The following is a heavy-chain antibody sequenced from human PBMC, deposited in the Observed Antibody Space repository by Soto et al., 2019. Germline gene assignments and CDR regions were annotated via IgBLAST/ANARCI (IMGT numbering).Heavy chain of an antibody. CDR2: ISAYNGNT. CDR1: GYTFTSYG. V-gene: IGHV1-18*01. J-gene: IGHJ5*02. D-gene: IGHD4-4*01. CDR3: ARVGDYSKYFDWFDP. Sequence: EASVKVSCKASGYTFTSYGISWVQQAPGQGLEWMGWISAYNGNTNYAQKLQGRVTMTTDTSTSTAYMELRSLRSDDTAVYYCARVGDYSKYFDWFDPWGQGTLVTVSS.